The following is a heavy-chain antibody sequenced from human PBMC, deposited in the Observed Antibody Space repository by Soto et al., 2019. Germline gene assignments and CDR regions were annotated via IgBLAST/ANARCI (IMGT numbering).Heavy chain of an antibody. CDR1: GGSISSGGYY. CDR2: IYYSGST. CDR3: ARDGLLYDYGDYGMDV. V-gene: IGHV4-31*03. D-gene: IGHD4-17*01. Sequence: QVPLQESGPGLVKPSQTLSLTCTVSGGSISSGGYYWSWIRQHPGKGLEWIGYIYYSGSTYYNPSLKSRVTISVDTSKNQFSLKLSSVTAADTAVYYCARDGLLYDYGDYGMDVWGQGTTVTVSS. J-gene: IGHJ6*02.